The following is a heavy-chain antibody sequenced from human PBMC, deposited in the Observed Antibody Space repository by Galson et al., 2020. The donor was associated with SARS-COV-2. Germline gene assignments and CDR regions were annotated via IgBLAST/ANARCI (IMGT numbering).Heavy chain of an antibody. CDR2: IYSGGST. J-gene: IGHJ1*01. D-gene: IGHD2-21*02. CDR3: ARGASTYCGGDCYID. V-gene: IGHV3-53*01. CDR1: GFTVSSNY. Sequence: GESLKISCADSGFTVSSNYMSSVRQAPGKGLEWVSVIYSGGSTYYADSVKGRFTIPRDISKNTLYLQMNSLRAEDTAVDYCARGASTYCGGDCYIDWGQGTLVTVSS.